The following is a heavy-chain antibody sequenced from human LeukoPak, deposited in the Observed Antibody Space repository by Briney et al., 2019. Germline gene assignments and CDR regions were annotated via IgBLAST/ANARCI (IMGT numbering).Heavy chain of an antibody. Sequence: ASVKVSCKAFGYTFTSNYMHWVRQAPGQGPEWMGVISPSGGSTTYAQKSQGRVTLTRDMSTSTDYLELSSLRPEDTAVYYCARDNSVRDEAWWFNPWGQGTLVTVSS. CDR2: ISPSGGST. CDR1: GYTFTSNY. J-gene: IGHJ5*02. D-gene: IGHD5-24*01. V-gene: IGHV1-46*01. CDR3: ARDNSVRDEAWWFNP.